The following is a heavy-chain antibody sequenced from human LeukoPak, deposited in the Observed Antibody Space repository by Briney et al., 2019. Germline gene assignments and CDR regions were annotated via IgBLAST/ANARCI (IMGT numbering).Heavy chain of an antibody. CDR2: IIPIFGTA. J-gene: IGHJ6*03. CDR1: GGTFSSYA. V-gene: IGHV1-69*06. D-gene: IGHD3-16*01. CDR3: ARVFGKVYYYYYMDV. Sequence: SVKVSCKASGGTFSSYAISWVRQAPGQGLEWMGGIIPIFGTANCAQKFQGRVTITADKSTSTAYMELSSLRSEDTAVYYCARVFGKVYYYYYMDVWGKGTTVTVSS.